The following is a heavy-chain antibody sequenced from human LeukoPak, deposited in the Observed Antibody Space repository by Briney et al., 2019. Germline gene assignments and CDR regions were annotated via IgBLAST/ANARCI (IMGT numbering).Heavy chain of an antibody. Sequence: GRSLRLSCAASGFTFSSYGMHWVRQAPGKGLEWVAVIWYDGSNKYYADSVKGRFTISRDNSKYTLYLQMNSLRAEDTAVYYCARDKEYCSSTSCYLSGWFDPWGQGTLVTVSS. CDR2: IWYDGSNK. CDR1: GFTFSSYG. J-gene: IGHJ5*02. V-gene: IGHV3-33*01. D-gene: IGHD2-2*01. CDR3: ARDKEYCSSTSCYLSGWFDP.